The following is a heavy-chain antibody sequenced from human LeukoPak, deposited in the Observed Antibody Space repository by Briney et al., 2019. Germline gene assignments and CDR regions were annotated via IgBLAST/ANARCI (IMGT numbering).Heavy chain of an antibody. CDR2: MSTASRTI. CDR3: AKKRGSSTSHGMDV. Sequence: TGGSLRLSCAASGFTFSSYSMNWVRQAPGKGLEWVSYMSTASRTIYYADSVKGRFTISRDNSENTLYLQMNSLRAEDTAVYYCAKKRGSSTSHGMDVWGQGTTVTVSS. CDR1: GFTFSSYS. J-gene: IGHJ6*02. V-gene: IGHV3-48*01. D-gene: IGHD2-15*01.